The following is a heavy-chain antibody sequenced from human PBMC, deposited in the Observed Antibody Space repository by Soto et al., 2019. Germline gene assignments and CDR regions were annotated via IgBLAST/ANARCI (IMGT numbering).Heavy chain of an antibody. CDR2: IMPIFRTP. V-gene: IGHV1-69*12. Sequence: QVQLEQSGAEVKKPGSSVNVSCKASGGTFSNSAISWVRQAPGQGLEWMGGIMPIFRTPDYAQKFQGRVTITADESTSTSYRELSGPRSEDTAVYYCARDKARLQSGGNYYCLMDVGGHGTTVTVSS. CDR1: GGTFSNSA. J-gene: IGHJ6*02. D-gene: IGHD6-25*01. CDR3: ARDKARLQSGGNYYCLMDV.